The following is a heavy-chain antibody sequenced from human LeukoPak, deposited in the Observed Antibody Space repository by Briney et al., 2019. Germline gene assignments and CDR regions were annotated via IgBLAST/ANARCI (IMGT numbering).Heavy chain of an antibody. CDR1: EFTFNNAW. D-gene: IGHD1-26*01. J-gene: IGHJ4*02. V-gene: IGHV3-15*01. CDR2: IKSKTDGGTT. CDR3: TTDLRWELIPDDY. Sequence: GGSLRLSCAASEFTFNNAWMSWVRPAPGKGMEWVGRIKSKTDGGTTDYAAPVKGRFTISRDDSKNTLYLQMNSLKTEDTAVYYCTTDLRWELIPDDYWGQGTLVTVSS.